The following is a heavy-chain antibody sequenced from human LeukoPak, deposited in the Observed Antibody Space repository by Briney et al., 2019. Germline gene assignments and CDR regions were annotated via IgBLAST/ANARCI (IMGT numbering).Heavy chain of an antibody. J-gene: IGHJ4*02. CDR3: AKEVPRTYYFDY. D-gene: IGHD1-14*01. CDR2: ISGSGGST. Sequence: GGSLGLSCAAAGLNVNSYAMSEVRQAPGKGLEWVSAISGSGGSTYYADSVKGRFTISRDNSKNTLYLQMNSLRAEDTAVYYCAKEVPRTYYFDYWGQGTLVTVSS. V-gene: IGHV3-23*01. CDR1: GLNVNSYA.